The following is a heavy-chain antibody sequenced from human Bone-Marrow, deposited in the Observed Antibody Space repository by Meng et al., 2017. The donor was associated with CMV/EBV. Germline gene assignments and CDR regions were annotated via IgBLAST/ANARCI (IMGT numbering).Heavy chain of an antibody. CDR2: IKQDGSEK. CDR3: ASDPYCSSTSCYTGNYYYYGMDV. D-gene: IGHD2-2*02. J-gene: IGHJ6*02. V-gene: IGHV3-7*01. Sequence: GGSLRLSCAASGFTFSSYWMSWVRQAPGKGLEWVANIKQDGSEKYYVDSVKGRFTISRDNAKNSLYLQMNSLRAEDTAVYYCASDPYCSSTSCYTGNYYYYGMDVWGQGTTVTVSS. CDR1: GFTFSSYW.